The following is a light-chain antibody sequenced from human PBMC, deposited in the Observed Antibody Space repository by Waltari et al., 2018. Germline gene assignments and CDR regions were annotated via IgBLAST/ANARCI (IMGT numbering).Light chain of an antibody. Sequence: EIVLTQSPATLSLSPGERATLSCRASQSVRSYLAWYQQKPGQAPRLLIYDASNRATGIPARFSGSGSGTDFTLTISSLEPEDFAVYYCQQRSSWPRTFGQGTEVEIK. V-gene: IGKV3-11*01. CDR1: QSVRSY. CDR3: QQRSSWPRT. J-gene: IGKJ1*01. CDR2: DAS.